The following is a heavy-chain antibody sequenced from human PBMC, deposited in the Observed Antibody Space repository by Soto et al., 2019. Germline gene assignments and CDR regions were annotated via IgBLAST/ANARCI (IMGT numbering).Heavy chain of an antibody. CDR1: GFSLSTSGMC. CDR3: ARIQGAYGSAVYYYYYGMDV. J-gene: IGHJ6*02. V-gene: IGHV2-70*01. Sequence: SGPTLVNPTQTLTLACTFCGFSLSTSGMCVSWIRQPPGKALEWLALIDWDDDKYYSTPLKTRLTISKDTSKNQVVLTMTNMDPVDTATYYCARIQGAYGSAVYYYYYGMDVWGQGTTVTVSS. CDR2: IDWDDDK. D-gene: IGHD3-10*01.